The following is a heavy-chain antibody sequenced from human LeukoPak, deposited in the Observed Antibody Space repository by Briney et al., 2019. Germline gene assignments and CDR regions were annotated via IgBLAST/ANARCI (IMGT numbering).Heavy chain of an antibody. Sequence: ASVKVSCKASGYTFTSYAMNWVRQAPGQGLEWMGWINTNTGNPTYAQGFTGRFVFSLDTSVSTAYLQISSLKAEDTAVYYSARDYYDSSGYYYFIFDYWGQGTLVTVSS. CDR3: ARDYYDSSGYYYFIFDY. CDR2: INTNTGNP. V-gene: IGHV7-4-1*02. CDR1: GYTFTSYA. J-gene: IGHJ4*02. D-gene: IGHD3-22*01.